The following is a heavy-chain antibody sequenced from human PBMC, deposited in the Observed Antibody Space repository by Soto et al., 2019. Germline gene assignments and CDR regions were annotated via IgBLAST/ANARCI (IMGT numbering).Heavy chain of an antibody. V-gene: IGHV1-46*01. D-gene: IGHD3-22*01. CDR3: ARGGSHDSSGYYFYS. CDR2: INPSGGST. Sequence: QVQLVQSGAEVKKPGASVKVSCKASGYTFTSYYMHWVRQAPGQGLEWMGIINPSGGSTSYAQKFQGRGTMTRDTSTSTVYMELSSLRSDDTAVYYCARGGSHDSSGYYFYSVGQGTLVTVSS. CDR1: GYTFTSYY. J-gene: IGHJ4*02.